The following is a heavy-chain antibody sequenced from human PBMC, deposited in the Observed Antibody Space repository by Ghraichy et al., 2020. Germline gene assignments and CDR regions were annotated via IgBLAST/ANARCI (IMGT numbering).Heavy chain of an antibody. Sequence: GGSLRLSCAASGFSFSSYSMNWVRQAPGKGLEWVSSISSGSSYIYYADSVKGRFTISRDNAKNSLYLQMNSLRGEDTAVYYCARYKPPPDSAYSPGVYWGQGTLVTVSS. CDR2: ISSGSSYI. CDR3: ARYKPPPDSAYSPGVY. D-gene: IGHD5-12*01. V-gene: IGHV3-21*01. CDR1: GFSFSSYS. J-gene: IGHJ4*02.